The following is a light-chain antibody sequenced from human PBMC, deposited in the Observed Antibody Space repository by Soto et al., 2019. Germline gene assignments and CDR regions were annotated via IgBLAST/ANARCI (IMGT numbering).Light chain of an antibody. V-gene: IGKV1-5*03. Sequence: DIQMTQSPSTLSASVGDRATFTCRASQSISSRLAWYQQKPGKAPKLLIYKASSLESGVPSRFSGSGSGTEFTLTISSLQPDDFATYYCQPYNSYPWTFGQGTKVEIK. J-gene: IGKJ1*01. CDR1: QSISSR. CDR3: QPYNSYPWT. CDR2: KAS.